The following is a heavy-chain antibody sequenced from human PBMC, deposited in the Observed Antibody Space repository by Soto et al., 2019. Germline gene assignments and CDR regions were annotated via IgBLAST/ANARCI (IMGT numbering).Heavy chain of an antibody. CDR2: IYYSGST. Sequence: PSETLSLTCTVSGGSISSYYWSWIRQPPGKGLEWIGYIYYSGSTNYNPSLKGRVTISVDTSKNQFSLKLSSVTAADTAVYYCARVRYCSGGSCYPRFDPWGQGTLVTVS. D-gene: IGHD2-15*01. V-gene: IGHV4-59*12. J-gene: IGHJ5*02. CDR3: ARVRYCSGGSCYPRFDP. CDR1: GGSISSYY.